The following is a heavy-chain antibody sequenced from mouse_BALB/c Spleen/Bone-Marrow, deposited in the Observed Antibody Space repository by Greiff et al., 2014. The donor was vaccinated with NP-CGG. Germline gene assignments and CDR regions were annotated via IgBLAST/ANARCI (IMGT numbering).Heavy chain of an antibody. CDR1: GFNIKDTY. D-gene: IGHD1-1*01. V-gene: IGHV14-3*02. Sequence: VQLQQSGAELAKPGASVKLSCTASGFNIKDTYMHWVKQRPEQGLEWIGRIDPANGDTKYDPKFRAKATITADTSSNTAYLQLSSLTSEDTAVYYCTKPSFYYGSSYWYFDVWGAGTTVTVSS. J-gene: IGHJ1*01. CDR2: IDPANGDT. CDR3: TKPSFYYGSSYWYFDV.